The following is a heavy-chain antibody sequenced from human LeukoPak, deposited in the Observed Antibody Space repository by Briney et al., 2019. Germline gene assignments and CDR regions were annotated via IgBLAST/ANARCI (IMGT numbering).Heavy chain of an antibody. CDR2: IYEGETT. CDR1: GYSISSGHY. V-gene: IGHV4-38-2*02. CDR3: ATNWSGFDY. Sequence: SETLSLTCTVSGYSISSGHYWSWIRQPPGKGVEWIASIYEGETTYYNPSLKGRLTISVDTSKNQFSLKLSSVTAADTAVYYCATNWSGFDYWGPGTLVTVSS. D-gene: IGHD1-1*01. J-gene: IGHJ4*02.